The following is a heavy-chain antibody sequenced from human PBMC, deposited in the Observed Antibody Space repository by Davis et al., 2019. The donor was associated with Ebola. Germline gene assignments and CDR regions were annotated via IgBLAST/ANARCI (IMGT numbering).Heavy chain of an antibody. CDR1: VYTFTNYG. V-gene: IGHV1-18*04. J-gene: IGHJ4*02. CDR2: INPHNGNT. D-gene: IGHD1-1*01. CDR3: ARAQFPTTSDH. Sequence: AASVKVSCKASVYTFTNYGITWVRQAPGQGLEWMGWINPHNGNTNYAQNVQGRVIMTSDTATTTAYMEVGSLRSDDTAVYYCARAQFPTTSDHWGQGTLVTVSS.